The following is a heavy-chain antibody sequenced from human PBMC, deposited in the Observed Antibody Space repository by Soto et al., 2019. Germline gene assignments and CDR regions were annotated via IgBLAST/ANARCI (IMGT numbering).Heavy chain of an antibody. CDR1: GYTFTSYG. CDR2: ISAYNGNT. V-gene: IGHV1-18*04. J-gene: IGHJ5*02. D-gene: IGHD3-9*01. CDR3: ARGGYDILTGYYSNWFDP. Sequence: GASVKVSCKASGYTFTSYGISWVRQAPGQGLEWMGWISAYNGNTHYAQKLQGRVTMTTDTSTSTAYMELRSLRSDDTAEYYCARGGYDILTGYYSNWFDPWGQGTLVTVSS.